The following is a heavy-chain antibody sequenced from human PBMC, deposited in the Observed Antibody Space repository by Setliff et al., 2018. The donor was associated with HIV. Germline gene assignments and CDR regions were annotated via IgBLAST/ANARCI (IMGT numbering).Heavy chain of an antibody. CDR3: ARDRGSSYYYYYYMDV. Sequence: SETLSLTCTVSGGSISSHYWSWIRQPPGKGLEWIGYIYYSGSTNYNPSLKSRVTISVDTSKNQFSLKLSSVTAADTAVYYCARDRGSSYYYYYYMDVWGKGTSVTVSS. CDR1: GGSISSHY. D-gene: IGHD6-6*01. V-gene: IGHV4-59*11. J-gene: IGHJ6*03. CDR2: IYYSGST.